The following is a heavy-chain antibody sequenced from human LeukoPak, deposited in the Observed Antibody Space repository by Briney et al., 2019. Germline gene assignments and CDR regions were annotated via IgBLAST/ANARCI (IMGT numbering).Heavy chain of an antibody. CDR1: GGTFSSYA. V-gene: IGHV1-69*05. CDR3: ARVGSSWHYNWFDP. Sequence: SVKDSCKASGGTFSSYAISWVRQAPGQGLEWMGGIIPIFGTANYAQKFQGRVTITTDESTSTAYMELSSLRSEDTAVYYCARVGSSWHYNWFDPWGQGTLVTVSS. J-gene: IGHJ5*02. D-gene: IGHD6-13*01. CDR2: IIPIFGTA.